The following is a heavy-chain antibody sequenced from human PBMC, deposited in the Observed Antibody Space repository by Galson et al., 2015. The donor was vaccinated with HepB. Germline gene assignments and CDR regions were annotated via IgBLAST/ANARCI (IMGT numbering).Heavy chain of an antibody. V-gene: IGHV1-46*01. Sequence: SVKVSCKASGYTFSSYYMHWVRQAPEQGLEWMGIINPSVSSTTYAQDFEGRVTMARDTSTSTVYMELSSLTSQDTAVYYCAREGRGSGTAGNFYFDYWGQGSLVIVSS. J-gene: IGHJ4*02. CDR2: INPSVSST. D-gene: IGHD1-1*01. CDR1: GYTFSSYY. CDR3: AREGRGSGTAGNFYFDY.